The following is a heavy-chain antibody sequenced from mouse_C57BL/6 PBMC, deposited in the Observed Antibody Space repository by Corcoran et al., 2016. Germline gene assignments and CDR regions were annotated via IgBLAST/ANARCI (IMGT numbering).Heavy chain of an antibody. D-gene: IGHD2-4*01. CDR3: ARRGYDYEEVAY. CDR2: INPNNGGT. V-gene: IGHV1-18*01. CDR1: GYTSTDYN. J-gene: IGHJ3*01. Sequence: EVQLQQSGPELVKPGASVKIPCKASGYTSTDYNMDWVKQSHGKSLEWIGDINPNNGGTIYNQKFKGKATLTVDKSSSTAYMELRSLTSEDTAVYYCARRGYDYEEVAYWGQGTLVTVSA.